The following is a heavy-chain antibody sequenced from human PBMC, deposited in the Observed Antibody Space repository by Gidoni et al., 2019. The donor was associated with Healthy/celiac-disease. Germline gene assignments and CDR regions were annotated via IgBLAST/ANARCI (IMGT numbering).Heavy chain of an antibody. CDR1: GFTFDDYA. CDR3: AKADDFWSGYSFDY. Sequence: EVQLVESGGGLVQPGRSLRLSCAASGFTFDDYAMHWVRQAPGKGLEWVSGISWNSGSIGYADSVKGRFTISRDNAKNSLYLQMNRLRAEDTALYYCAKADDFWSGYSFDYWGQGTLVTVSS. CDR2: ISWNSGSI. J-gene: IGHJ4*02. V-gene: IGHV3-9*01. D-gene: IGHD3-3*01.